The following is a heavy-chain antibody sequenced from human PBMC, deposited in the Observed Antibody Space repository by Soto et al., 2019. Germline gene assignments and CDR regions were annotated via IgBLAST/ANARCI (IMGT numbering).Heavy chain of an antibody. CDR1: GFTFSSYG. V-gene: IGHV3-48*01. CDR3: ARGTAANAHF. J-gene: IGHJ4*01. Sequence: EVHLVESWGGLVQPGGSLGLSCAASGFTFSSYGMNWVRQTPGKGLEWVSYISIRSPNIHYAVSVKGRFTISRDNAKNSLYLQMNSLGAEDTAVYYCARGTAANAHFWGHGISVPVSS. D-gene: IGHD2-2*01. CDR2: ISIRSPNI.